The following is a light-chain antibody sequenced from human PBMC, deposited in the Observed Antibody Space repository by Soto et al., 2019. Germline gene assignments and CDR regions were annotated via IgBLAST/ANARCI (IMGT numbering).Light chain of an antibody. CDR1: SNDAGGYYL. Sequence: QSAPTQPASVSGSPGQSITISCTGVSNDAGGYYLVSWYQQHPGQAPKLIIYEDTKRPSGVSSRFSGSTSANTPSLTISGLQAADEADYYCCSYAGHSTYVFGTGTKLTVL. CDR3: CSYAGHSTYV. CDR2: EDT. V-gene: IGLV2-23*01. J-gene: IGLJ1*01.